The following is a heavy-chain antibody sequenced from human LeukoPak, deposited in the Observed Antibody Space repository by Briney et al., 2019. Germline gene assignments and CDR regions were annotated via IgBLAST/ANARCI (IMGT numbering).Heavy chain of an antibody. D-gene: IGHD6-13*01. Sequence: GGSLRLSCAATGFAFSSYWMSWVRQAPGKGLEWVANIKQDGSEKYYVDSVKGRFTISRDNAKNSLYLQMNSLRAEDTAVYYCARDGSSWYYFDYWGQGTLVTVSS. J-gene: IGHJ4*02. CDR3: ARDGSSWYYFDY. CDR2: IKQDGSEK. CDR1: GFAFSSYW. V-gene: IGHV3-7*01.